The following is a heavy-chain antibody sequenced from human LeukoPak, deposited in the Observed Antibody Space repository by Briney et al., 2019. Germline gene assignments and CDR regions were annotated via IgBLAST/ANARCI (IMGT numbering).Heavy chain of an antibody. Sequence: QTGGSLRLSCAASGFTFSSYAMSWVRQAPGKGLEWVSAISGSGGSTYYADSVRGRFTISRGNSKNTLYLQMNSLRAEDTAVYYCARGNYYDSSGYGAYWGQGTLVTVSS. J-gene: IGHJ4*02. CDR1: GFTFSSYA. CDR2: ISGSGGST. D-gene: IGHD3-22*01. CDR3: ARGNYYDSSGYGAY. V-gene: IGHV3-23*01.